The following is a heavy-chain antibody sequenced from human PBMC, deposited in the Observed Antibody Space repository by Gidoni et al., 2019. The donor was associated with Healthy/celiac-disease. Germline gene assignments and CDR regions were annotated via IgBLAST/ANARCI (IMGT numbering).Heavy chain of an antibody. CDR1: GGSISSSSYY. CDR2: SYYRGST. J-gene: IGHJ4*02. V-gene: IGHV4-39*07. Sequence: QLQLQESGPGLVKPSETLSLTCTVSGGSISSSSYYWGWIRQPPGKGREWLGSSYYRGSTYYNTSLNSRVTISLDTAKNQFSLKLSSVTAADTAVYYCARDYGICSRTSCQMGSAIYYFDYWGQGTLVTVPS. CDR3: ARDYGICSRTSCQMGSAIYYFDY. D-gene: IGHD2-2*01.